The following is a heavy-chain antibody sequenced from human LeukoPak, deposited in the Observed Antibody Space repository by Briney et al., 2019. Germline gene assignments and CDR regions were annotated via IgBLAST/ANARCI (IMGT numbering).Heavy chain of an antibody. V-gene: IGHV1-58*01. D-gene: IGHD4-17*01. CDR2: IVVGSDHT. CDR3: VATLTVTTGSTYYGMDV. CDR1: GFTFATSA. Sequence: SVKVSCKASGFTFATSAVQWVRQARGQRLEWIGWIVVGSDHTNYAQKLQERVTISRDMSTSTAYMELSSLRSEDTAVYYCVATLTVTTGSTYYGMDVWGQGTTVTVSS. J-gene: IGHJ6*02.